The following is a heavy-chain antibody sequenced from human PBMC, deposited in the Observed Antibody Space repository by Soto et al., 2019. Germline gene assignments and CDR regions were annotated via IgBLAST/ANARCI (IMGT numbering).Heavy chain of an antibody. CDR3: ARHTPSSGWSAFDY. D-gene: IGHD6-19*01. J-gene: IGHJ4*02. Sequence: PSETLSLTCTVSGGSISSSSYYWGWIRQPPGKGLEWIGSIYYSGSTYYNPSLKSRVTISVDTSKNQFSLKLSSVTAADTAVYYCARHTPSSGWSAFDYWGQGTLVTVSS. V-gene: IGHV4-39*01. CDR2: IYYSGST. CDR1: GGSISSSSYY.